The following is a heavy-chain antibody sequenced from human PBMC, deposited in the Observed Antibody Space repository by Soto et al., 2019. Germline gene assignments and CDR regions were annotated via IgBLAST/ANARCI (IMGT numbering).Heavy chain of an antibody. CDR1: GYTFSSYA. Sequence: VHLVQSGAEVRKPGASVKVSCKASGYTFSSYAMHWVRQAPGQRLEWMGWSNAGYGNTKSSQKFQDRVTISRDTSASTAYMELTSLRSEDTAVYYCARDTGDGTFDFWGQGTLVTVSS. D-gene: IGHD7-27*01. V-gene: IGHV1-3*01. CDR2: SNAGYGNT. J-gene: IGHJ4*02. CDR3: ARDTGDGTFDF.